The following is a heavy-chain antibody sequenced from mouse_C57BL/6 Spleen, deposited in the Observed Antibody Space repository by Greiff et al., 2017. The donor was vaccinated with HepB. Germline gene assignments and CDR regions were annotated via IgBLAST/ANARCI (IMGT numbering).Heavy chain of an antibody. CDR3: TRSGSHRYFDV. CDR2: IDPETGGT. J-gene: IGHJ1*03. CDR1: GYTFTDYE. D-gene: IGHD3-1*01. V-gene: IGHV1-15*01. Sequence: VKLMESGAELVRPGASVTLSCKASGYTFTDYEMHWVKQTPVHGLEWIGAIDPETGGTAYNQKFKGKAILTADKSSSTAYMELRSLTSEDSAVYYCTRSGSHRYFDVWGTGTTVTVSS.